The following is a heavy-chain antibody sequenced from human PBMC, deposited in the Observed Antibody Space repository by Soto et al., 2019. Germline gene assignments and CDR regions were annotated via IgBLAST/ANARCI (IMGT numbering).Heavy chain of an antibody. CDR3: AKVSNGGSFDY. Sequence: EVQLVESGGGLVQPGRSLRLSCAASGFTFDDYAMHWVRQAPGKGLEWVSGISWMSGSIGYSDSVKGRFTISRDNAKNTLYLQMNSLRAEDTALYYCAKVSNGGSFDYWGQGTLVTVSS. CDR1: GFTFDDYA. J-gene: IGHJ4*02. CDR2: ISWMSGSI. V-gene: IGHV3-9*01. D-gene: IGHD2-15*01.